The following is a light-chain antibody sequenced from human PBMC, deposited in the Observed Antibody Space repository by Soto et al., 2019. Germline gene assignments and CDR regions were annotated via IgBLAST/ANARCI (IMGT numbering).Light chain of an antibody. CDR1: SSNIGAGYD. Sequence: QSVLTQPHSVSGAPGQRVTISCTGSSSNIGAGYDVHWYQQLPGTAPKLLIYGNSNRPSGVPDRFSGSKSGTSASLAITGLQAEDEADYYCQSHDSSLSAHVVFGGGTKLTVL. CDR3: QSHDSSLSAHVV. V-gene: IGLV1-40*01. CDR2: GNS. J-gene: IGLJ2*01.